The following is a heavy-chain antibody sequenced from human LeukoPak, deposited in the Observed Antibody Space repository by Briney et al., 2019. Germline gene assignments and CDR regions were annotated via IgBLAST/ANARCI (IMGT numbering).Heavy chain of an antibody. CDR3: TRYADYDWMDY. Sequence: GGSLRLSCTASGFTLGEYAMSWFRPAPGKGLEWVGCVSSIDCGGIPEYAASVTGRLIISRDDSKSITYLQMNSPNTEDTAVYYCTRYADYDWMDYWGQGTLVTVSS. D-gene: IGHD4-17*01. CDR2: VSSIDCGGIP. CDR1: GFTLGEYA. V-gene: IGHV3-49*03. J-gene: IGHJ4*02.